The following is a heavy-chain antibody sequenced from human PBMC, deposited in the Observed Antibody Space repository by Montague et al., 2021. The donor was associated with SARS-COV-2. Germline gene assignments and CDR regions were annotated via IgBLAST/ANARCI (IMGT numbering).Heavy chain of an antibody. Sequence: PALVKPTQTLTLTCTFSGFSLSTSGMCVSWIRQPPGKALEWLARIDWDDDKYYSTSLKTRLTISKDTSKNQVVLKMTNMDPVGTATYYCARTMTTVTTAYGLRDYYYGMDVWGQGTTVTVSS. J-gene: IGHJ6*02. CDR1: GFSLSTSGMC. CDR3: ARTMTTVTTAYGLRDYYYGMDV. D-gene: IGHD4-17*01. CDR2: IDWDDDK. V-gene: IGHV2-70*11.